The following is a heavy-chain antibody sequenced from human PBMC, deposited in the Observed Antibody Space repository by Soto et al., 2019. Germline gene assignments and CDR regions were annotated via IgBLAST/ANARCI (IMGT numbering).Heavy chain of an antibody. CDR2: IYHSGST. V-gene: IGHV4-30-2*01. CDR3: TTAPGPY. CDR1: GVSISSGGYS. J-gene: IGHJ4*02. Sequence: SETLSLTCAVSGVSISSGGYSWSWIRQPPGKGLEWIGYIYHSGSTYYNPSLKSRVTISVDRSKNQFSLKLTSVTAADTAVYYCTTAPGPYWGQGTLVTVS.